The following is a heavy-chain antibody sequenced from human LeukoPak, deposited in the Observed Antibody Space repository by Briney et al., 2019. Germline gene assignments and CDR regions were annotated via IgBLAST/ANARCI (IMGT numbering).Heavy chain of an antibody. CDR2: ISAYNGNT. CDR3: ARGTLGSYCRGGSCYPLNFDY. CDR1: GYTFTSYG. J-gene: IGHJ4*02. Sequence: ASVKVSCKASGYTFTSYGISWVRQAPGQGLEWMGWISAYNGNTNYAQKLQGRVTMTTDTSTSTAYMELRSLRSDDTAVYYCARGTLGSYCRGGSCYPLNFDYWGQGTLVTVSS. V-gene: IGHV1-18*01. D-gene: IGHD2-15*01.